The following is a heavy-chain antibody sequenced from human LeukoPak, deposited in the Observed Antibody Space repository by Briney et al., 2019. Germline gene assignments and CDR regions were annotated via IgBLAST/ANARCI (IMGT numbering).Heavy chain of an antibody. CDR3: ASGAGSSWHNHWYFDL. D-gene: IGHD6-13*01. V-gene: IGHV1-69*13. Sequence: SVKVSCKASGYTFTSYGISWVRQAPGQGLEWMGGIIPIFGTANYAQKFQGRVTITADESTSTAYMELSSLRSEDTAVYYCASGAGSSWHNHWYFDLWGRGTLVTVSS. J-gene: IGHJ2*01. CDR2: IIPIFGTA. CDR1: GYTFTSYG.